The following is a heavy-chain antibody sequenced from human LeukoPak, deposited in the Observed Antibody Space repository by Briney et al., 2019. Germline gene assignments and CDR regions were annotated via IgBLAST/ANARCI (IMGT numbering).Heavy chain of an antibody. Sequence: SETLSLTCTVSGGSISSYYWSWIRQPPGKGLEWIGYIYYSGSTNYNPSLKSRVTISVDTSKNQFSLKLSSVTAADTAVYYCATSTVVNPPYFDYWGQGTLVTVSS. V-gene: IGHV4-59*01. CDR3: ATSTVVNPPYFDY. CDR1: GGSISSYY. CDR2: IYYSGST. J-gene: IGHJ4*02. D-gene: IGHD4-23*01.